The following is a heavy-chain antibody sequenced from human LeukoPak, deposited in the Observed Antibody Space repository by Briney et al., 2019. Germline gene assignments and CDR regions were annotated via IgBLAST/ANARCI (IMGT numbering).Heavy chain of an antibody. V-gene: IGHV1-18*01. J-gene: IGHJ6*02. Sequence: ASVKVSCKASGYTFTSYGISWVRQAPGQGLEWMGWISAYNGNTNYAQKLQGRVTMTTDTSTSTAYMELRSLRSDDTAVYYCASRPTPAYADYYYGMDVWGQGTTVTVSS. CDR3: ASRPTPAYADYYYGMDV. D-gene: IGHD2-2*01. CDR1: GYTFTSYG. CDR2: ISAYNGNT.